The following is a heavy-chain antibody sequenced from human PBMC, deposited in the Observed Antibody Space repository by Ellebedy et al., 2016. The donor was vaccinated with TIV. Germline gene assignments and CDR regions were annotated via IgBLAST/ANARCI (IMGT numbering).Heavy chain of an antibody. CDR1: GYTFTDYF. D-gene: IGHD2-2*01. Sequence: AASVKVSCKASGYTFTDYFMHWVRQAPGQGLEWVGWNNPYTGGTHYAQKFQGRVTMTRDTSISTAYMELSRLTSDDTAVYYCARVTYCSGTSCFDPWGQGTLVTVSS. CDR2: NNPYTGGT. J-gene: IGHJ5*02. CDR3: ARVTYCSGTSCFDP. V-gene: IGHV1-2*02.